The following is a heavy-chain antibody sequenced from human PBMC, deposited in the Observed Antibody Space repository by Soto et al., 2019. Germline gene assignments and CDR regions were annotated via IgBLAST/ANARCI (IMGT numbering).Heavy chain of an antibody. CDR3: ASSGSGIYYGMDV. CDR2: IYHSGST. CDR1: GGSISISNW. J-gene: IGHJ6*02. Sequence: PSETLSLTCAVSGGSISISNWWSWVRQPPGKGLEWIGEIYHSGSTNYNPSLKSRVTISVDKSKNQFSLKLSSVTAADTAVYYCASSGSGIYYGMDVWGQGTTVT. D-gene: IGHD3-10*01. V-gene: IGHV4-4*02.